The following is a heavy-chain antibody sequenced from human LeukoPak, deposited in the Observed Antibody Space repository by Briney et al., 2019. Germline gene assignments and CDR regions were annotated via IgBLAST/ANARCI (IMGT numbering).Heavy chain of an antibody. J-gene: IGHJ4*02. CDR1: GYTFTNYD. D-gene: IGHD3-3*01. CDR2: MNPNSGNT. V-gene: IGHV1-8*01. CDR3: TRYDSGSRMGLDY. Sequence: ASVKVSCKASGYTFTNYDINWVRQATGQGPEWMGWMNPNSGNTGYAQKFQGRVTMTRHTSISTAYMELSSLRSEDTAVYYCTRYDSGSRMGLDYWGQGTLVTVSS.